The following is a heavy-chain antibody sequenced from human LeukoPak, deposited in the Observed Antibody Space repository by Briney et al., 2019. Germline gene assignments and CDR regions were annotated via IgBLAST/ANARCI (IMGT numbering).Heavy chain of an antibody. Sequence: GGSLRLSCAASGFTFSNAWMSWVRQAPGKGLEWVGRIKSKTDGGTTDYAAPVKGRFTISRDNSKNTLYLQMNSLRAEDTAVYYCAKDPGYSGYEPEDWYFDLWGRGTLVTVSS. CDR2: IKSKTDGGTT. CDR1: GFTFSNAW. V-gene: IGHV3-15*01. CDR3: AKDPGYSGYEPEDWYFDL. D-gene: IGHD5-12*01. J-gene: IGHJ2*01.